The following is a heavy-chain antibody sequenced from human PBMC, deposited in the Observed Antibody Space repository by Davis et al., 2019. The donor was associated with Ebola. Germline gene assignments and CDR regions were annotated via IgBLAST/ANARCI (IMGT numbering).Heavy chain of an antibody. J-gene: IGHJ4*02. Sequence: AASVKVSCKASGYSFTSSGITWARQAPGQGLEWMGWINPHNNNTNYGQIVQGRVTMTTDTSTSTAYMEVGSLRSDDTAVYYCARAQFPTTSDHWGQGTLFTISS. V-gene: IGHV1-18*04. CDR1: GYSFTSSG. CDR3: ARAQFPTTSDH. CDR2: INPHNNNT. D-gene: IGHD1-1*01.